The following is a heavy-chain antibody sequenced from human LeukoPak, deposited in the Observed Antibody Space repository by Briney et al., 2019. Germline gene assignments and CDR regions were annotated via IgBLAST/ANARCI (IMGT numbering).Heavy chain of an antibody. CDR2: IYTSGST. CDR3: ARDSSHWYSRIPREDPNWFDP. V-gene: IGHV4-4*07. J-gene: IGHJ5*02. D-gene: IGHD6-13*01. Sequence: SETLSLTCTVSGGSISSYYWSWIRQPAGKGLEWIGRIYTSGSTNYNPSLKSRVTLSVDTSKNQFSLKLSSVTAADTAVYYCARDSSHWYSRIPREDPNWFDPWGQGTLVTVSS. CDR1: GGSISSYY.